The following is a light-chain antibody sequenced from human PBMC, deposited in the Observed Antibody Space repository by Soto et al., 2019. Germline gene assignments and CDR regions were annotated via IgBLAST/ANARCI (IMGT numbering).Light chain of an antibody. Sequence: IVLTQSPATLSLSPGERATLSCRASQSIYSVYLVCYQQKPGQAPRLLFYGTSSRATGIPGRFNGSGSGTDFTLTISRLEPEDSAVYHCQQYVYSPPPVGGGTKVEIK. J-gene: IGKJ4*01. CDR1: QSIYSVY. CDR3: QQYVYSPPP. CDR2: GTS. V-gene: IGKV3-20*01.